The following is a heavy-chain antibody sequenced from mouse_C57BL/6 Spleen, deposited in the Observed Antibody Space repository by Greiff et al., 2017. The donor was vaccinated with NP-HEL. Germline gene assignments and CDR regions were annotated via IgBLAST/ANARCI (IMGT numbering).Heavy chain of an antibody. V-gene: IGHV1-82*01. CDR2: IYPGDGDN. CDR1: GYAFSSSW. J-gene: IGHJ2*01. CDR3: ARLDSSGYDY. D-gene: IGHD3-2*02. Sequence: VQLQQSGPELVKPGASVKISCKASGYAFSSSWMNWVKQRPGKGLEWIGRIYPGDGDNNYNGKFTGKVTLTADKSSSTAYMQLSSLTSEDSAVYFCARLDSSGYDYWGQGTTLTVSS.